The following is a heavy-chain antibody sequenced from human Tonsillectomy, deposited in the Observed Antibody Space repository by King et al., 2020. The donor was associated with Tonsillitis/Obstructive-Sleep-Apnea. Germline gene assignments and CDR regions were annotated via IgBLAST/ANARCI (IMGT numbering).Heavy chain of an antibody. CDR2: ISWNSGTV. V-gene: IGHV3-9*01. J-gene: IGHJ6*03. CDR1: GFTFDDYA. CDR3: AKDIGRWAVSHMDV. Sequence: VQLVESGGGLVQPGRSLRLSCAASGFTFDDYAMHWVRQAPGKGLEWVSGISWNSGTVDYAGSVKGRFTISRDKAKNSLYLQMNSLRGEDTALYYCAKDIGRWAVSHMDVWGKGTTVTVSS. D-gene: IGHD5/OR15-5a*01.